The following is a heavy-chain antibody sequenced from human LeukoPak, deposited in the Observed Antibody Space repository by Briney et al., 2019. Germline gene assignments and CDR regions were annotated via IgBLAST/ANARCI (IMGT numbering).Heavy chain of an antibody. CDR1: GFAFSSYA. CDR3: ARSTYRYDMDV. J-gene: IGHJ6*02. Sequence: PGGSLRLSCAASGFAFSSYAMSWVRQAPGQGLEWVSCVTGSASDTYYADSVKGRFTISRDNSKNTVFLQMNSLGAEDTAVYYCARSTYRYDMDVWGQGTTVTVAS. CDR2: VTGSASDT. D-gene: IGHD3-16*02. V-gene: IGHV3-23*01.